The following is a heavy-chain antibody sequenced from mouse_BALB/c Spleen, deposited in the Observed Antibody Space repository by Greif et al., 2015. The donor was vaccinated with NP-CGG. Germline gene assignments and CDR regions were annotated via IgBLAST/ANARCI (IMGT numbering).Heavy chain of an antibody. J-gene: IGHJ2*01. CDR2: IDPSDSET. D-gene: IGHD1-1*01. CDR3: ARTYYGYFDY. CDR1: GYTFTSYW. Sequence: QVQLKQSGAELVKPGAPVKLSCEASGYTFTSYWMNWVKQRPGRGLEWIGRIDPSDSETHYNQKFKDKATLTVDKSSSTAYIQLSSLTSEDSAVYYCARTYYGYFDYWGQGTTLTVSS. V-gene: IGHV1-69*02.